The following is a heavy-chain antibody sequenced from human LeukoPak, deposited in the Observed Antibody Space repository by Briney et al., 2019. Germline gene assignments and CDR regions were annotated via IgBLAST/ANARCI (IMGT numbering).Heavy chain of an antibody. CDR3: ARDFAAYCSGGSCYSPYFDY. Sequence: GRSLRLSCAASGFTFSSYGMHWVRQAPGKGLEWVAVIWYDGSNKYYADSVKGRFTISRDNSKNTLYLQMNSLRAEDTAVYYRARDFAAYCSGGSCYSPYFDYWGQGTLVTVSS. D-gene: IGHD2-15*01. CDR1: GFTFSSYG. V-gene: IGHV3-33*01. CDR2: IWYDGSNK. J-gene: IGHJ4*02.